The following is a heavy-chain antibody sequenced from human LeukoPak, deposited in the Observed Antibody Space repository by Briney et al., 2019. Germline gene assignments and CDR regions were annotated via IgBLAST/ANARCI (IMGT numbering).Heavy chain of an antibody. V-gene: IGHV3-72*01. D-gene: IGHD4-23*01. CDR2: TRNKADSYTT. CDR1: GFTLSDYY. CDR3: TRGGLYGGSSSFDY. J-gene: IGHJ4*02. Sequence: GGSLRLSCAASGFTLSDYYMDWVRQAPGKGLEYVGRTRNKADSYTTVYAASVNGRFTISRDDSKCSLYLQMNSLKTEDTAVYYCTRGGLYGGSSSFDYWGQGTLVTVSS.